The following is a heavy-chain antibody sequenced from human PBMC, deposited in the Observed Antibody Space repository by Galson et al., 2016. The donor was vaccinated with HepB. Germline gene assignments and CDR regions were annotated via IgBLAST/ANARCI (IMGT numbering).Heavy chain of an antibody. V-gene: IGHV4-61*02. CDR3: ARDSLIGWFDP. CDR1: GASISSGNYY. Sequence: TLSLTCTVFGASISSGNYYWSWIRQPAGKGLEWIGRIYTSGRTNYNPSLKSRVTVSVDTSNNQFSLRVSSVPAADTAVCYCARDSLIGWFDPWGQGTSVIVSS. J-gene: IGHJ5*01. CDR2: IYTSGRT.